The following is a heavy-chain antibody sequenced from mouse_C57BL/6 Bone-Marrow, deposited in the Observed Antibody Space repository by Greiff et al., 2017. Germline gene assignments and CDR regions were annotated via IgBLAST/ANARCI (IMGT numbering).Heavy chain of an antibody. J-gene: IGHJ4*01. CDR3: ARDYYGSFWGAMDY. CDR1: GFTFSDYG. V-gene: IGHV5-17*01. Sequence: EVKLVESGGGLVKPGGSLKLSCAASGFTFSDYGMHWVRQAPEKGLEWVAYISSGSSTIYYADTVKGRFTISRDNAKNTLFLQMTSLRSEDTAMYYCARDYYGSFWGAMDYWGQGPSVTVAS. D-gene: IGHD1-1*01. CDR2: ISSGSSTI.